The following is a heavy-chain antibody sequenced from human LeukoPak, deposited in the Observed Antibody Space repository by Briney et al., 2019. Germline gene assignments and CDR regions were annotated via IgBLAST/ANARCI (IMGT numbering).Heavy chain of an antibody. D-gene: IGHD4-17*01. CDR2: ISSNSGGI. V-gene: IGHV3-9*01. CDR1: GFIFDDYA. Sequence: GRSLRLSCAASGFIFDDYAMHWVRQAPGKGLEWVSGISSNSGGIGYADSVQGRFTISRDNAKNSLYLQMNSLRAEDTAVYYCARGDGANFDYWGQGTMVTASS. J-gene: IGHJ4*02. CDR3: ARGDGANFDY.